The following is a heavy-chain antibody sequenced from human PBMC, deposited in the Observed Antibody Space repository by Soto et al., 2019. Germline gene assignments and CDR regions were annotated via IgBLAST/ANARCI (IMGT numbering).Heavy chain of an antibody. CDR1: GGSISSGGYY. J-gene: IGHJ4*02. V-gene: IGHV4-31*03. D-gene: IGHD1-26*01. CDR3: AGIYSGSPGGTLRY. Sequence: QVQLQESGPGLVKPSQTLSLTCTVSGGSISSGGYYWSWIRQHPGKGLAWIGYIYYSGSTYYNPSLKSRFTISVDTSKNQFSLKLSSGTAADTAVYYCAGIYSGSPGGTLRYWGQGTLVTVSS. CDR2: IYYSGST.